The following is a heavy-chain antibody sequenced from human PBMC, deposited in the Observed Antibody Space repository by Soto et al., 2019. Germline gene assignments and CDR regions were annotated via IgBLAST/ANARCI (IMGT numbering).Heavy chain of an antibody. V-gene: IGHV1-69*13. D-gene: IGHD3-10*01. CDR1: GGTFSSYA. CDR3: ARDGSGSYYAYFDY. CDR2: IIPIFGTA. Sequence: GPSVKVSCKASGGTFSSYAISWVRQAPGQGLEWMGGIIPIFGTANYAQKFQGRATITADESTSTAYMELSSLRSEDTAVYYCARDGSGSYYAYFDYWGQGTLVTVS. J-gene: IGHJ4*02.